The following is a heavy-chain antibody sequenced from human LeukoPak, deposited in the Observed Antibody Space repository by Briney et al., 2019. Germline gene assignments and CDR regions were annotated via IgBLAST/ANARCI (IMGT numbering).Heavy chain of an antibody. V-gene: IGHV3-23*01. D-gene: IGHD5-18*01. CDR2: ISGSGGRT. CDR3: ARHLSGVTGYTYGRGIDY. J-gene: IGHJ4*02. CDR1: GFTFSTYG. Sequence: PGGSLRLSCAASGFTFSTYGMSWVRQAPGKGLEWVSAISGSGGRTYYADSVKGRLTIFRDNSKNTLYLQMNSLRAEDTAVYYCARHLSGVTGYTYGRGIDYWGQGTLVTVSS.